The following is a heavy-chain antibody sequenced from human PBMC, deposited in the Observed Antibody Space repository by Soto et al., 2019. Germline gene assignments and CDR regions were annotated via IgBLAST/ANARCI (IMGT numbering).Heavy chain of an antibody. Sequence: QTLSLTFAISGDSFSSNIVAWNWIRQSPSRGLEWLGRTYYKSKWYNDYAVSVKSRITINPDTSKNQFSLQLNSVTPEDTAVYYCARDTPAKGSYFDYWGQGTLVTASS. D-gene: IGHD1-26*01. CDR3: ARDTPAKGSYFDY. CDR1: GDSFSSNIVA. J-gene: IGHJ4*02. CDR2: TYYKSKWYN. V-gene: IGHV6-1*01.